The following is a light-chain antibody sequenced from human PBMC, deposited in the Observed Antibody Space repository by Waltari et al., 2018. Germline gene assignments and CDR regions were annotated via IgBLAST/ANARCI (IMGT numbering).Light chain of an antibody. Sequence: EIVLTPSPGTLSLSPGERATLSCRASQSVSSSYLAWYQQKPGQAPRLLIYGASSRATGIPDRFSVSGSGTDFTLTISRLEPEDFAVYYCQQYGSSPYTFGQGTKLEIK. J-gene: IGKJ2*01. CDR2: GAS. CDR1: QSVSSSY. V-gene: IGKV3-20*01. CDR3: QQYGSSPYT.